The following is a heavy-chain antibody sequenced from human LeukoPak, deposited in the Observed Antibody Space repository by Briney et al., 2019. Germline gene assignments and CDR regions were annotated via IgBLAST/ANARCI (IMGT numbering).Heavy chain of an antibody. CDR1: GGSISRY. J-gene: IGHJ4*02. D-gene: IGHD4-17*01. V-gene: IGHV4-59*08. CDR2: VYHSGST. CDR3: VRTLYGDYYDA. Sequence: PSETLSLTCTVSGGSISRYWGWIRQPPGKGLEWIGYVYHSGSTNYSPSLKSRVTISIDTSKNQFSLKLNSVTAADTAVYYCVRTLYGDYYDAWGQGTLVTVSP.